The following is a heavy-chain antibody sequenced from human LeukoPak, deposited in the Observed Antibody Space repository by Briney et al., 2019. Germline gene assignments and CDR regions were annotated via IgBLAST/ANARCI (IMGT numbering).Heavy chain of an antibody. CDR3: ARESRVVIGDGYYLDS. D-gene: IGHD2-21*01. J-gene: IGHJ4*02. CDR1: DVTNTNYY. Sequence: SETLSLTCPVTDVTNTNYYWTWIRQPAGKGLEWIGRLYIGRETDYNPSLRSRVTMSVDTSSSQFSLGLTSVTAADTATYYCARESRVVIGDGYYLDSWGPGTQITVSS. CDR2: LYIGRET. V-gene: IGHV4-4*07.